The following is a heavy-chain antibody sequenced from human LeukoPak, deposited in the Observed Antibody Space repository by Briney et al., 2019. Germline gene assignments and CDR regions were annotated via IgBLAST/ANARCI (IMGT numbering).Heavy chain of an antibody. CDR2: IYYSGST. V-gene: IGHV4-39*01. D-gene: IGHD2-2*01. J-gene: IGHJ4*02. Sequence: SETLSLTCTVSGGSISSSSYYWGWIRQPPGKGLECIGSIYYSGSTYYNPSLKSRVTISVDTSKNQFSLKLSSVTAADTAVYYCARTPPYCSSTSCRDYWGQGTLVTVSS. CDR3: ARTPPYCSSTSCRDY. CDR1: GGSISSSSYY.